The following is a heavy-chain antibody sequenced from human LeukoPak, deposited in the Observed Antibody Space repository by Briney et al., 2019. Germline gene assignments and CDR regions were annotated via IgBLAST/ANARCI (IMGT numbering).Heavy chain of an antibody. CDR3: TTGTLTSDY. D-gene: IGHD4-17*01. CDR2: IKSKSDGGTT. Sequence: GGSLRLSCAASGFNFNNAWMNWARQAPGKGLEWVGRIKSKSDGGTTDNAAPVKGRFTISKDDSKNTLYLQMNSLKTEDTGIYYCTTGTLTSDYWGQGTLVTVS. CDR1: GFNFNNAW. J-gene: IGHJ4*02. V-gene: IGHV3-15*01.